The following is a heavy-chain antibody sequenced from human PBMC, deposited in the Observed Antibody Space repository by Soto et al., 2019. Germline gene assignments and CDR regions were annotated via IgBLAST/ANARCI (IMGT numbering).Heavy chain of an antibody. D-gene: IGHD6-19*01. CDR2: TYYSGNT. V-gene: IGHV4-31*03. Sequence: SETLSLTCTVSGGSISSGGYYWNWIRPHPGKGLEWIGYTYYSGNTYYNPSLNSRVTISADTSKNQFSLKLSPVPAVDTAVYYCARRASSGWPIDNWGLGIRVTGSA. CDR3: ARRASSGWPIDN. CDR1: GGSISSGGYY. J-gene: IGHJ4*02.